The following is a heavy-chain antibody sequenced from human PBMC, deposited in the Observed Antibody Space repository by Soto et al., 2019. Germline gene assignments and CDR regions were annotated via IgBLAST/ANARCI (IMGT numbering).Heavy chain of an antibody. D-gene: IGHD2-15*01. CDR1: GGSISSSNW. J-gene: IGHJ6*02. CDR2: IYHIGST. CDR3: AREEIYCSGGSCYDIPGYYGMDV. V-gene: IGHV4-4*02. Sequence: SETLSLTCAVSGGSISSSNWWSWVRQPPGKGLEWIGEIYHIGSTNYNPSLKSRVTISVDKSKNQFSLKLSSVTAADTAVYYCAREEIYCSGGSCYDIPGYYGMDVWGQGTRVTVSS.